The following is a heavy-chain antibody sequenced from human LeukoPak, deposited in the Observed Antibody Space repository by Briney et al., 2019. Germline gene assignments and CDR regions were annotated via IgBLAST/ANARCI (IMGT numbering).Heavy chain of an antibody. V-gene: IGHV4-61*01. CDR1: GGSVSSDHYY. CDR2: IYYNGNT. J-gene: IGHJ4*02. CDR3: ARAPDYYDSSGYSAYFDY. D-gene: IGHD3-22*01. Sequence: SETLSLTCTVSGGSVSSDHYYWSWIRQPPGKGLEWIGYIYYNGNTNYNPSLKSRVTMSVDTSKNQFSLKLNSVTAADTAVYYCARAPDYYDSSGYSAYFDYWGQGTLVTVSS.